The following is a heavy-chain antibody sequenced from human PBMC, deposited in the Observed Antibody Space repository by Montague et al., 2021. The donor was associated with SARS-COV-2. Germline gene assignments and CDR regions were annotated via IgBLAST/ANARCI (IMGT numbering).Heavy chain of an antibody. D-gene: IGHD1-26*01. J-gene: IGHJ4*02. CDR1: GFTFNYYV. CDR3: ARAGDSAHFYFDS. Sequence: SLRLSCAASGFTFNYYVMSWVRQAPGKGLEWVSVIYSGGSDSYFADSVKGRFTVSRDNSKSTHYLHMRSLGVDDTAVYYCARAGDSAHFYFDSWGQGTLVTVSS. V-gene: IGHV3-23*03. CDR2: IYSGGSDS.